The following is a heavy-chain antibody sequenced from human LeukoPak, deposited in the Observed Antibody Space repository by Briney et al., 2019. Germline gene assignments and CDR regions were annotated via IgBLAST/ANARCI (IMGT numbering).Heavy chain of an antibody. V-gene: IGHV3-30*18. D-gene: IGHD2-2*01. CDR2: ISYDGSNK. J-gene: IGHJ4*02. Sequence: GGSLRLSCAASGFTFSSYGMHWVRQAPGKGLEWVAVISYDGSNKYYADSVKGRFTISRDNSKNTLYLQMNSLRAEGTAVYYCAKDLGYCNSTSCYEDYWGQGTLVTVSS. CDR1: GFTFSSYG. CDR3: AKDLGYCNSTSCYEDY.